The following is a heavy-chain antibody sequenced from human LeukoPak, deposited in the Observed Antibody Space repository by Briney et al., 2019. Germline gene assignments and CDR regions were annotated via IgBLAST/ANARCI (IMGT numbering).Heavy chain of an antibody. V-gene: IGHV4-59*01. CDR2: IYHSGST. D-gene: IGHD6-6*01. CDR3: ARGGAARLHFQN. CDR1: GGSTSTYY. Sequence: SETLPLTCTVSGGSTSTYYWNWIRQPPGKGLEWIGYIYHSGSTNYNPSLQSRVTISVDTSKNQFSLNLNSVTAADTAVYYCARGGAARLHFQNWGQGTLVTVSS. J-gene: IGHJ1*01.